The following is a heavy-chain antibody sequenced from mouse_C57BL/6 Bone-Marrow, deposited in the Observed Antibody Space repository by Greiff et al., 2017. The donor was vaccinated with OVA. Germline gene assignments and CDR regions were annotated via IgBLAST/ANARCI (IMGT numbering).Heavy chain of an antibody. V-gene: IGHV14-2*01. J-gene: IGHJ2*01. D-gene: IGHD1-1*01. CDR3: VPYYYGPPYFDY. CDR2: IDPDDGET. CDR1: GFNIKDYY. Sequence: EVQLQQSGAELVKPGASVKLSCTASGFNIKDYYMHWVKQRTEQGLEWIGRIDPDDGETKYAPKFQGKATITADTSSNTAYLQLRSLTSEDTAVYYCVPYYYGPPYFDYWGQGTTLTVSS.